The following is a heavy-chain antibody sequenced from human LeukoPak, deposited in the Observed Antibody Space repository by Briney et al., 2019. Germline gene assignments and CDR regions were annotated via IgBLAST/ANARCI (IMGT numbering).Heavy chain of an antibody. CDR3: ARRDYGGNSGFDY. CDR2: IYYSGST. CDR1: GGSISSSSYY. J-gene: IGHJ4*02. V-gene: IGHV4-39*01. D-gene: IGHD4-23*01. Sequence: SETLSLTCTVSGGSISSSSYYWGWIRQPPGEGLVWIGSIYYSGSTYYNPSLKSRVTISVDTSKNQFSLKLSSVTAADTAIYYCARRDYGGNSGFDYWGQGTLVTVSS.